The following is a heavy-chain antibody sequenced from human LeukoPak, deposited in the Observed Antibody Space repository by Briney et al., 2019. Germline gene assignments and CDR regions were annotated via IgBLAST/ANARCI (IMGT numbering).Heavy chain of an antibody. Sequence: PSETLSLTCTVSAGSIIGSTSSWGWIRQPPGKGLDWIGIINYSGSTYYNPSLRSRVTISVDTSKNQFSLKLNSVTASDTAVYYCARGYDYWGQGTLVTVSS. CDR1: AGSIIGSTSS. J-gene: IGHJ4*02. D-gene: IGHD3-22*01. CDR2: INYSGST. V-gene: IGHV4-39*01. CDR3: ARGYDY.